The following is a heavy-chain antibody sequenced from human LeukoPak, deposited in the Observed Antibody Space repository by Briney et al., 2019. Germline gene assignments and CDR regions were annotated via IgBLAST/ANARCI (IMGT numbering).Heavy chain of an antibody. CDR3: ARATQYSGNFRGPEYFQY. V-gene: IGHV4-38-2*02. J-gene: IGHJ1*01. Sequence: SETLSLTCTVSGYSISSDYYWGWIRQPPGKGLEWIGSVYHSGSTYYNPSLNSRVTMSVDTSKNQFSLKLSSVTAADTAVYYCARATQYSGNFRGPEYFQYWGQGTLVTVSS. CDR1: GYSISSDYY. D-gene: IGHD1-26*01. CDR2: VYHSGST.